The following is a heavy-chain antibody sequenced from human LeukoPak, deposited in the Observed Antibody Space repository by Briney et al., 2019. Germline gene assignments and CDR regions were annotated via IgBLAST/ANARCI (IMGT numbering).Heavy chain of an antibody. J-gene: IGHJ4*02. CDR2: VWFDGTNK. V-gene: IGHV3-33*01. CDR3: ARDHVIKQAPPGY. Sequence: GGSLRLSCAASGFTFTNYGMHWVRQAPGKGLEWVAVVWFDGTNKYYADYVKGRFTISRDNSKNTVYLQMNSLRAEDTAVYYCARDHVIKQAPPGYWGQGTLVTVSS. CDR1: GFTFTNYG. D-gene: IGHD3-10*01.